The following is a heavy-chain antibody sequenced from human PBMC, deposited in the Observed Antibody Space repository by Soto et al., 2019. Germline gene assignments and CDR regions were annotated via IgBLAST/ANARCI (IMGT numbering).Heavy chain of an antibody. J-gene: IGHJ4*02. CDR3: ARDLGYYESSAYFAF. V-gene: IGHV3-11*01. CDR1: GFTFSDYY. Sequence: GGSLRLSCAASGFTFSDYYMSWIRQAPGKGLEWVSYISSSGSIIYYADSVKGRLTISRDNAKNSLYLQMNSLRAEDTAVYYCARDLGYYESSAYFAFWGQGALVTVSS. CDR2: ISSSGSII. D-gene: IGHD3-22*01.